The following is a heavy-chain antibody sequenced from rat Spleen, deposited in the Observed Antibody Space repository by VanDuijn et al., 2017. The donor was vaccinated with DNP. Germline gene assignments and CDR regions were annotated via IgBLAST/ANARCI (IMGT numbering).Heavy chain of an antibody. Sequence: EVQLVESGGGLVQPGRSLKLSCAASGFTFSDYNMAWVRQAPKRGLEWVATIIYGGNSTYYGDSVKGRFTISRDNAKSTLYLQVDSLRSGDTATYYCATHSMTTNWYFDFWGPGTMVTVSS. D-gene: IGHD1-2*01. CDR3: ATHSMTTNWYFDF. CDR1: GFTFSDYN. CDR2: IIYGGNST. J-gene: IGHJ1*01. V-gene: IGHV5-7*01.